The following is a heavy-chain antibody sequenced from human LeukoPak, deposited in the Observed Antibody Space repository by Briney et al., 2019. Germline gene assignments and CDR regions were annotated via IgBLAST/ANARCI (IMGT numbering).Heavy chain of an antibody. V-gene: IGHV4-34*01. J-gene: IGHJ6*03. D-gene: IGHD2-15*01. Sequence: SETLSLTCAVYGGSFSGYYWSWIRQPPGKGLEWIGEINHSGSTNYNPSLKSRVTISVDTSKNQFSLKPSSVTAADTAVYYCARGFCSGGSCYPLFYYYYYMDVWGKGTTVTVSS. CDR1: GGSFSGYY. CDR2: INHSGST. CDR3: ARGFCSGGSCYPLFYYYYYMDV.